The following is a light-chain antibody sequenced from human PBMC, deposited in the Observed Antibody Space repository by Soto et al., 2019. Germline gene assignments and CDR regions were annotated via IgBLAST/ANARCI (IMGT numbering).Light chain of an antibody. V-gene: IGKV3-11*01. CDR2: DAS. J-gene: IGKJ4*01. CDR3: QQRRNWPLT. Sequence: PGERATLSCRASQSVSSYLAWYQQKPGQAPRLLIYDASNRATGIPARFSGSGSGTDFTLTISSLEPEDFAVYYCQQRRNWPLTFGGGTKVDIK. CDR1: QSVSSY.